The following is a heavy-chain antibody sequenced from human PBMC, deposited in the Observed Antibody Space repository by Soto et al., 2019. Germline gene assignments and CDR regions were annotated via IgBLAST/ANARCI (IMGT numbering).Heavy chain of an antibody. CDR1: GYSFSSYW. V-gene: IGHV5-51*01. Sequence: GESLKISCKGSGYSFSSYWSGWVRQMPGKGLEWMGIIYPGDSDTRYSPSFQGQVTISADKSISTAYLQWSSLKASDTAMYYCARPVGATESGANDAFDIWGQGTMVTVSS. CDR2: IYPGDSDT. D-gene: IGHD1-26*01. CDR3: ARPVGATESGANDAFDI. J-gene: IGHJ3*02.